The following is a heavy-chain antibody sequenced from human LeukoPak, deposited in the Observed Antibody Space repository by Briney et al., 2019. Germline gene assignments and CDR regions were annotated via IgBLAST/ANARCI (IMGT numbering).Heavy chain of an antibody. CDR3: ARDLPDTAMVGFDY. V-gene: IGHV4-4*07. CDR1: GGSISSYY. Sequence: PSETLSLTCTVSGGSISSYYWSWIRQPAGKGLEWIGRIYTSGSTNYNPSLKSRVTMSVDTSKNQFSLKLSSVTAADTAVYYCARDLPDTAMVGFDYWGQGTLVTVSS. CDR2: IYTSGST. J-gene: IGHJ4*02. D-gene: IGHD5-18*01.